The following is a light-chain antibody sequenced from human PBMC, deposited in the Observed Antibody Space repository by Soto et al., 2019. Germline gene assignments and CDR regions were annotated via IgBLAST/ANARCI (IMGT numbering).Light chain of an antibody. CDR1: HSISSW. V-gene: IGKV1-5*01. CDR3: QQYNSYWT. CDR2: DAS. J-gene: IGKJ1*01. Sequence: DIQMTQSPSTLSASVGDRVTITCRASHSISSWLAWYQQKPGKAPNRLIYDASTLESGVPSRFSGSGSGTEFTLTISSLQPDDFATYYCQQYNSYWTFGQGTKVDIK.